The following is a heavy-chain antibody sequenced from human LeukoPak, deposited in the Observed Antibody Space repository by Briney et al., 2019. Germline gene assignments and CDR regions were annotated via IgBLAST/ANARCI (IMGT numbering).Heavy chain of an antibody. D-gene: IGHD2-21*02. CDR2: IYSDGST. CDR3: ARVTLDN. Sequence: GGSLRLSCAASGFSVSSNYITWVRQAPGKGLEWVSVIYSDGSTKYADSVKARFTISRDNSKNTVYLQMNRLRVEDTALYYCARVTLDNWGQGTLVTVSS. V-gene: IGHV3-53*01. J-gene: IGHJ4*02. CDR1: GFSVSSNY.